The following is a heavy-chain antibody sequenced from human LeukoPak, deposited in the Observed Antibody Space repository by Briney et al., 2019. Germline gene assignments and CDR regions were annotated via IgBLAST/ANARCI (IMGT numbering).Heavy chain of an antibody. J-gene: IGHJ4*02. Sequence: GGSLRLSCAASGFTFDDYAMHWVRQAPGKGLEWVSGISWNSGSIGYADSVKGRFTISRDNAKNSLYLQMNSLRAEDTALYYCAKGLVDIVATILDYWGQGTLVTVSS. V-gene: IGHV3-9*01. D-gene: IGHD5-12*01. CDR3: AKGLVDIVATILDY. CDR1: GFTFDDYA. CDR2: ISWNSGSI.